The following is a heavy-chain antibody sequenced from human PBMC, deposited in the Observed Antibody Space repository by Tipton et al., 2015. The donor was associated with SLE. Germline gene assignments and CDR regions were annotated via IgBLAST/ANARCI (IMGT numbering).Heavy chain of an antibody. CDR2: INHSGST. CDR1: GGPFSGYY. CDR3: ARDGESVGGVIPYY. J-gene: IGHJ4*02. D-gene: IGHD3-16*02. Sequence: TLSLTCAVYGGPFSGYYWSWIRQPPGKGLEWIGEINHSGSTNYNPSLKSRVTISVDTSKNQFSLKLSSVTAADTAVYYCARDGESVGGVIPYYWGQGTLVTVSS. V-gene: IGHV4-34*01.